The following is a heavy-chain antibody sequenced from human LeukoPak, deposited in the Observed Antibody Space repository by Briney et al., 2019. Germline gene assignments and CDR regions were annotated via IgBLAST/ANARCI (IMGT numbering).Heavy chain of an antibody. CDR2: INHSGST. V-gene: IGHV4-34*01. Sequence: SETLSLTCTVSGGSISSYYWSWIRQPPGKGLEWIGEINHSGSTNYNPSLKSRVTISVDTSKNQFSLKLSSVTAADTAVYYCARGGSSPPYYYYYMDVWGKGTTVTVSS. D-gene: IGHD6-6*01. J-gene: IGHJ6*03. CDR3: ARGGSSPPYYYYYMDV. CDR1: GGSISSYY.